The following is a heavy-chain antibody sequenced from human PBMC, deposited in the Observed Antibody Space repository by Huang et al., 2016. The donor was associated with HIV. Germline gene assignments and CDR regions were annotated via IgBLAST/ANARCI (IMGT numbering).Heavy chain of an antibody. J-gene: IGHJ4*02. D-gene: IGHD4-17*01. CDR3: ARGQLGSYGDYDVLY. V-gene: IGHV1-69*13. CDR1: GGTFSKYA. CDR2: SIQMCGTT. Sequence: QVQLVQSGAEVKTPGSSVKVSCKASGGTFSKYAISWVRQAPGQGLEWMGGSIQMCGTTNYARKFQGRVTITADDSTSTTYVEVSSLRSEDTALYYCARGQLGSYGDYDVLYWGQGTLVTVSS.